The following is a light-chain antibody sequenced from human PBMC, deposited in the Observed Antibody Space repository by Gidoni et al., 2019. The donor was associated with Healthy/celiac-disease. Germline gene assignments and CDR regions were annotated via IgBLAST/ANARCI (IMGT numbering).Light chain of an antibody. V-gene: IGKV3-15*01. CDR2: GAS. CDR3: QQYNNWPLYT. Sequence: EIVLTQYPATLSVSPGERATLSCRASQSVSSNLAWYQQKPGQAPRLLIYGASTRATVIPAMCSGSVCGTEFTLTISSLHSEYFAVYYCQQYNNWPLYTFXXXTKLEIK. J-gene: IGKJ2*01. CDR1: QSVSSN.